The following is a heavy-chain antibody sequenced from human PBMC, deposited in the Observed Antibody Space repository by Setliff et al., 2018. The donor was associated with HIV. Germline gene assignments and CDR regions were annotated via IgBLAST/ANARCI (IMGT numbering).Heavy chain of an antibody. V-gene: IGHV3-33*01. CDR1: GFTFSRYG. CDR2: IWYDGNNK. J-gene: IGHJ5*02. CDR3: AREEGS. Sequence: PGGSLRLSCAASGFTFSRYGMHWVRQTPGKGLEWVAIIWYDGNNKQYADSMKGRFTISRDNSSNMLYLQMNSLRAEDTAVYYCAREEGSWGQGTLVTVSS.